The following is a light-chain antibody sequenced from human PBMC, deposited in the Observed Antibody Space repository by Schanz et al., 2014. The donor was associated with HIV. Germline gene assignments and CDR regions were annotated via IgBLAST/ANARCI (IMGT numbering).Light chain of an antibody. CDR3: SSYTSSSPLGV. CDR1: SSDVGNYNY. CDR2: DVS. V-gene: IGLV2-14*03. Sequence: QSALTQPASVSGSPGQSITISCTGTSSDVGNYNYVSWYQQLPGKVPKLMIYDVSNRASGVSNRFSGSKSGNTASLTISGLQAEDETDYYCSSYTSSSPLGVFGTGTKLTVL. J-gene: IGLJ1*01.